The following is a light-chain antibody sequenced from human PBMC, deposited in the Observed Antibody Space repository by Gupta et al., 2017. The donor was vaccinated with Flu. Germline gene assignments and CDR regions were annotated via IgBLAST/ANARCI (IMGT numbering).Light chain of an antibody. CDR3: QHYGGSRAFT. J-gene: IGKJ2*01. CDR1: QTVVASF. Sequence: EIVWTQSPGSLSLSPGEGATLSCRASQTVVASFLAWYQQQPGQAPRLLIYGASTRAPGIPDRFSGSGSGTDFTLTISRLEPEDFAVYYCQHYGGSRAFTFGQGTKLEI. V-gene: IGKV3-20*01. CDR2: GAS.